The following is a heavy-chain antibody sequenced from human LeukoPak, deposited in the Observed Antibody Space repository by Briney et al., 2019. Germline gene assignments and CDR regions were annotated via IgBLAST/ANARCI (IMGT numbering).Heavy chain of an antibody. CDR1: GGSISSDY. CDR3: ARSGYYYYGMDV. J-gene: IGHJ6*02. V-gene: IGHV4-59*08. CDR2: IYYSGST. Sequence: PSETLSLTCTVPGGSISSDYWSWIRQPPGKGLEWIGYIYYSGSTNYNPSLKSRVTISVDTSKNQFSLKLSSVTAADTAVYYCARSGYYYYGMDVWGQGTTVTVSS.